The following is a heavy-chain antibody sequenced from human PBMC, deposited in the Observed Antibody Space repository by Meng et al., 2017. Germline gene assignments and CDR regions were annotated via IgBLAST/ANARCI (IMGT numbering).Heavy chain of an antibody. J-gene: IGHJ4*02. Sequence: LKWCVPSAFKPTRTSSLTFTVSGDSFSTSGVGVGWIRRPPGNALEGLALIYWDDDKRYSPSLKSRLTITKDTSKNQVVLTMTTMDPVDTATYYCAHSADYDSSGYYYVDYWGQGTLVTVSS. V-gene: IGHV2-5*02. CDR3: AHSADYDSSGYYYVDY. CDR2: IYWDDDK. D-gene: IGHD3-22*01. CDR1: GDSFSTSGVG.